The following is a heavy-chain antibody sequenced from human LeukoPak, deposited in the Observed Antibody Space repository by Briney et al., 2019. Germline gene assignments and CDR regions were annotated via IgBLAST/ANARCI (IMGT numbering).Heavy chain of an antibody. CDR3: AKESGRDLWFGELLFYDY. CDR2: ISGSGGST. D-gene: IGHD3-10*01. Sequence: GGSLKLSCAASGFTFSSYAMSWVRQAPGKGLEWVSAISGSGGSTYYADSVKGRFTISRDNSKNTLYLQMNSLRAEDTAVYYCAKESGRDLWFGELLFYDYWGQGTLVTVSS. J-gene: IGHJ4*02. CDR1: GFTFSSYA. V-gene: IGHV3-23*01.